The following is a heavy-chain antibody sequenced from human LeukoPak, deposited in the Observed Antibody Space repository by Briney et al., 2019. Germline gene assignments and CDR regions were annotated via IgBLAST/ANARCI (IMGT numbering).Heavy chain of an antibody. D-gene: IGHD1-1*01. CDR2: IYYSGST. V-gene: IGHV4-59*01. CDR1: GFTFSSNS. Sequence: MPGGSLRLSCTVSGFTFSSNSMSWVRQAPGKGLEWVGYIYYSGSTNYNPSLESRVTISVDTSKNQFSLKLSSVTAADTAVYYCARGFWSLYYYYYMDVWGKGTTVTISS. J-gene: IGHJ6*03. CDR3: ARGFWSLYYYYYMDV.